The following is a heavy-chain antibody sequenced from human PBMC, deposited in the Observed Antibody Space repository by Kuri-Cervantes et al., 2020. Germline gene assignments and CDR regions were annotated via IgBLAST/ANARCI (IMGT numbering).Heavy chain of an antibody. Sequence: GESLKISCAASGFIFDDYAMHWVRQAPGKGLEWVSYISSSSSTIYYADSVKGRFTISRDNAKNSLYLQMNSLRAEDTAVYYCARSRPDMDVWGKGTTVTVSS. V-gene: IGHV3-48*04. CDR1: GFIFDDYA. CDR2: ISSSSSTI. J-gene: IGHJ6*03. CDR3: ARSRPDMDV.